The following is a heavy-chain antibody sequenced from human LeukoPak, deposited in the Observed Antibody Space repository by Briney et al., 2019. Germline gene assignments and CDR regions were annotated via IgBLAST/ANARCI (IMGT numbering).Heavy chain of an antibody. Sequence: GGSLRLSCAASGFTFSDYYMTWIRQAPGKGLEWVSHISRRSGTIYYADSVQGRFTVSRDNGKKSLYLQMSYLRAEDTAVYYCVREAKMTNILWGQGTLVTVSS. J-gene: IGHJ4*02. D-gene: IGHD2-21*01. CDR2: ISRRSGTI. CDR1: GFTFSDYY. V-gene: IGHV3-11*01. CDR3: VREAKMTNIL.